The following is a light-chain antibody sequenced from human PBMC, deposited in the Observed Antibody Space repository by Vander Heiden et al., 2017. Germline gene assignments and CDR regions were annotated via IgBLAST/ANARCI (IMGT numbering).Light chain of an antibody. CDR2: EGS. Sequence: QSALTQPASVSGSPGPSITISCTGTISDVGSYNLVSWYQQNPGKAPKLMIYEGSKRPSGVSNRFSGSKSDNTASLTISGLQAEDEADYYCCSYAGSRVFGGGTKLTVL. V-gene: IGLV2-23*01. J-gene: IGLJ2*01. CDR3: CSYAGSRV. CDR1: ISDVGSYNL.